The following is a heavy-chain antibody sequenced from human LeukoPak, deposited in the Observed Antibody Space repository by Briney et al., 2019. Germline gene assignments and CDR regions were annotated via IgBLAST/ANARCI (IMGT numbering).Heavy chain of an antibody. CDR3: AREARGDHAFDI. D-gene: IGHD3-10*01. CDR2: ISYDGSNK. V-gene: IGHV3-30*04. CDR1: GFTFSSHA. J-gene: IGHJ3*02. Sequence: PGRSLRLSCVASGFTFSSHAMNWVRQAPGKGLEWVAVISYDGSNKYYVDSVKGRFTISRDNSKNTLYLQMNSLRAEDTAVYYCAREARGDHAFDIWGQGTMVTVSS.